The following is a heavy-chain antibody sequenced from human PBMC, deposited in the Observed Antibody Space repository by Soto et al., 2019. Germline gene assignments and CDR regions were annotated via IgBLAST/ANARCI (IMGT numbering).Heavy chain of an antibody. V-gene: IGHV1-69*01. Sequence: QVQLVQSGAEVQKPGSSVKVSCKPSGTTFDSFTFAWVRQAPGQGLEWLGGFVPMFGSASIAQGFRGRVRITADASTGTGYMELSDLRSDDSAIYYCAREDDTTGHYSWFDPWGPGTLVTVSS. CDR2: FVPMFGSA. CDR3: AREDDTTGHYSWFDP. J-gene: IGHJ5*02. CDR1: GTTFDSFT. D-gene: IGHD3-9*01.